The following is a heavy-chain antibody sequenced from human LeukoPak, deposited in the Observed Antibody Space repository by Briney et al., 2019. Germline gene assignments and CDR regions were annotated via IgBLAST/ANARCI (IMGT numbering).Heavy chain of an antibody. CDR2: IYYSGST. Sequence: NTSETLSLTCTVSGGSISSDSYYWAWIRQPPGKGLEWIASIYYSGSTYYNPSLKSRVTISVDTSRNQFSLKLSSVTAADTAVYYCASLAGAGLSEGYWGQGTLVIVPS. CDR1: GGSISSDSYY. J-gene: IGHJ4*02. V-gene: IGHV4-39*01. D-gene: IGHD6-19*01. CDR3: ASLAGAGLSEGY.